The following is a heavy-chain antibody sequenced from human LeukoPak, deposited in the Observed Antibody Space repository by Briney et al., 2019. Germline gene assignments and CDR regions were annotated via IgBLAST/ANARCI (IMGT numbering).Heavy chain of an antibody. CDR3: ARDGRAAAAPDYYYYYYMDV. CDR2: IYTSGST. J-gene: IGHJ6*03. CDR1: GGSISSGSYY. V-gene: IGHV4-61*02. D-gene: IGHD6-13*01. Sequence: PSETLSLTCTVSGGSISSGSYYWSWIRQPAGKGLEWIGRIYTSGSTNYNPSLKSRVTISVDTSKNQFSLKLSSVTAADTAVYYCARDGRAAAAPDYYYYYYMDVWGKGTTVTVSS.